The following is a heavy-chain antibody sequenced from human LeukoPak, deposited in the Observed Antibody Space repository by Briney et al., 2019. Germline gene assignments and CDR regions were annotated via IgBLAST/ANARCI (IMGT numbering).Heavy chain of an antibody. Sequence: GGSLRLSCAASGFAFRTYWISWVRQAPGKRLEWVANIKEDGSQIDYVDSVKGRFTISRGNAKNSLYLQMNSLRAEDTAVYYCARGSSSNWFDPCGQGTLVSVSS. V-gene: IGHV3-7*01. CDR1: GFAFRTYW. CDR2: IKEDGSQI. CDR3: ARGSSSNWFDP. J-gene: IGHJ5*02. D-gene: IGHD6-6*01.